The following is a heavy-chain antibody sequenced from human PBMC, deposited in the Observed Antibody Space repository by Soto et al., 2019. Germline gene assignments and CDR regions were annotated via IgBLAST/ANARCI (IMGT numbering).Heavy chain of an antibody. Sequence: RLSCTASGFTFGDYAMSWVRQAPGKGLEWVGFIRSKAYGGTTEYAASVKGRFTISRDDSKSIAYLQMNSLKTEDTAVYYCTRVTVVIPYYYYGMDVWGQGTTVTVSS. CDR1: GFTFGDYA. J-gene: IGHJ6*02. D-gene: IGHD2-21*01. CDR3: TRVTVVIPYYYYGMDV. CDR2: IRSKAYGGTT. V-gene: IGHV3-49*04.